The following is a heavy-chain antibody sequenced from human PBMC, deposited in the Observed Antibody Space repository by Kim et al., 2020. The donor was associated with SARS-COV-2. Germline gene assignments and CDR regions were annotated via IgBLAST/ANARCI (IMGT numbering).Heavy chain of an antibody. CDR1: GFTFSSYS. J-gene: IGHJ4*02. V-gene: IGHV3-48*02. Sequence: GGSLRLSCAASGFTFSSYSMNWVRQAPGKGLEWVSYISSSSSTIYYADSVKGRFTISRDNAKNSLYLQMNSLRDEDTAVYYCARLYDSSGYYWEEYYFDYWGQGTLVTVSS. CDR2: ISSSSSTI. CDR3: ARLYDSSGYYWEEYYFDY. D-gene: IGHD3-22*01.